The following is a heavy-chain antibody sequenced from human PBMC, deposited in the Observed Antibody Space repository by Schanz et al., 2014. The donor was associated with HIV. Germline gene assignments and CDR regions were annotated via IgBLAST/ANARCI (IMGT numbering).Heavy chain of an antibody. CDR2: IIPIFGTT. CDR1: GDTFTNYA. CDR3: AGTPMITGAFDH. V-gene: IGHV1-69*06. J-gene: IGHJ4*02. Sequence: QVPLVQSGAQVKKPGASVKVSCKASGDTFTNYAITWVRQAPGQGLEWMGGIIPIFGTTNYAQKFQGRVTMTRDTATSTVYMEMSSLRSEDTAVYYCAGTPMITGAFDHWGQGNLVTVSS. D-gene: IGHD5-18*01.